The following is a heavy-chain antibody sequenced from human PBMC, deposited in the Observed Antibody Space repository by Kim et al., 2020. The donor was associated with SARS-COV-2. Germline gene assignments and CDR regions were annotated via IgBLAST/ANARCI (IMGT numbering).Heavy chain of an antibody. D-gene: IGHD2-15*01. Sequence: SETLSLTCTVSGGSISSYYWSWIRQPPGKGLEWIGYIYYSGSTNYNPSLKSRVTISVDTSKNQFSLKLSSVTAADTAVYYCARPSSEGYCSGGSCYSEPTDYWYFDLWGRGTLVTVSS. CDR2: IYYSGST. CDR1: GGSISSYY. CDR3: ARPSSEGYCSGGSCYSEPTDYWYFDL. J-gene: IGHJ2*01. V-gene: IGHV4-59*13.